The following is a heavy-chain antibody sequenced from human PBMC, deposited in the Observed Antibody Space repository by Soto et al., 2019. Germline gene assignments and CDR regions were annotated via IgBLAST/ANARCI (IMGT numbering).Heavy chain of an antibody. CDR2: IWYDGSNK. CDR1: GFTFSSYG. J-gene: IGHJ4*02. Sequence: PGGSLRLSCAASGFTFSSYGMHWVRQAPGKGLEWVAVIWYDGSNKYYADSVKGRFTISRDNSRDTLYLQMNSLRAEDTAVYYCARGYSSSSAAFDYWGQGTLVTVSS. V-gene: IGHV3-33*01. CDR3: ARGYSSSSAAFDY. D-gene: IGHD6-13*01.